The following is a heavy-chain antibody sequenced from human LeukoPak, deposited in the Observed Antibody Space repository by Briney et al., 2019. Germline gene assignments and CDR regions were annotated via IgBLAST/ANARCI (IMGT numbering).Heavy chain of an antibody. Sequence: PGGSLRLSCAASGFTFSRYSMNWVRQAPGKGLEWVSSISISSNYIYYTDSVKGRCTISRDNGKNSLYLQMNSLRAEDTAVYYCAILGPRYSGYDGHDAFDIWGQGTMVTVSS. V-gene: IGHV3-21*01. D-gene: IGHD5-12*01. J-gene: IGHJ3*02. CDR1: GFTFSRYS. CDR2: ISISSNYI. CDR3: AILGPRYSGYDGHDAFDI.